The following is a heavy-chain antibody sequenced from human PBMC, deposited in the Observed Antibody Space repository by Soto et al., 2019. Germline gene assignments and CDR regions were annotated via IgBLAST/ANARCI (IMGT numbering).Heavy chain of an antibody. Sequence: GGSLRLSCAASGFTVSSNYMSWVRQAPGKGLEWVSVIYSGGSTYYADSVKGRFTISRDNSKNTLYLQMNSLRAEDTAVYYCASSDYDILTGYSPFDYWGQGTLVTAPQ. CDR3: ASSDYDILTGYSPFDY. CDR2: IYSGGST. D-gene: IGHD3-9*01. J-gene: IGHJ4*02. CDR1: GFTVSSNY. V-gene: IGHV3-66*01.